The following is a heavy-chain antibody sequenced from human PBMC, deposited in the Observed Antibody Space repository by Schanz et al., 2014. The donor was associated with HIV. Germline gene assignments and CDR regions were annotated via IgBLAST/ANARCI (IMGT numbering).Heavy chain of an antibody. CDR1: GFSATNYY. Sequence: DVQLVESGGGLIQPGGSLRLSCAASGFSATNYYISWVRQAPGKGLEWVSLIDHTGTTYYADSVKGRFTISRDISDNTVHAKISSLRADDTAVYYCARDRVGSSASYVTFDSWGQGTMVTVSS. V-gene: IGHV3-53*01. CDR3: ARDRVGSSASYVTFDS. D-gene: IGHD3-16*01. CDR2: IDHTGTT. J-gene: IGHJ3*02.